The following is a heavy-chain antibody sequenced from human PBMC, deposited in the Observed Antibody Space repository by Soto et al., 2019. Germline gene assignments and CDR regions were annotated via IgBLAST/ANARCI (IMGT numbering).Heavy chain of an antibody. CDR2: IAPNNGYT. J-gene: IGHJ5*02. CDR1: GYIFTDYY. V-gene: IGHV1-2*02. Sequence: QVQLMQSGAEVKKPGASVKVPYKASGYIFTDYYIHWVRQTPGQGLEWLGWIAPNNGYTDFAQKFQGRVTLTRDTSSSTAYMELSGLKSDDTAVYSCARGGNSVTGSWSFENWLDPWGQGTLVTVSS. D-gene: IGHD2-21*02. CDR3: ARGGNSVTGSWSFENWLDP.